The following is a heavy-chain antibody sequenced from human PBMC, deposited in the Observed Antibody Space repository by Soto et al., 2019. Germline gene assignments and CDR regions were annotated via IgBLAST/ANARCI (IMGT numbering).Heavy chain of an antibody. D-gene: IGHD6-13*01. J-gene: IGHJ5*02. CDR2: ISVYNGNT. Sequence: ASVKVSCKASGYTFVNSGVSWVRQAPGQGLEWMAWISVYNGNTNYAQKVQGRVTMATDTSTSTASMELRSLRSEDTAVYYCVNSAGRSIGAGISGFDPWGQGTLVTVSS. V-gene: IGHV1-18*04. CDR1: GYTFVNSG. CDR3: VNSAGRSIGAGISGFDP.